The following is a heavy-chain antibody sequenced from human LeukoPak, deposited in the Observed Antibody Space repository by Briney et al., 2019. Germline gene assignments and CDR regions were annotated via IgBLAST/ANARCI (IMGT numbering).Heavy chain of an antibody. Sequence: ESGGSLRLSCAASGLTFSNAWMSWVRQAPGEGLGWVGRIKRKTDGETTEYVAPVKGRFTISRDDSKNTLYLQMNSLKTEDTGVYYCATASSGLFYWGQGTLVTVSS. CDR3: ATASSGLFY. CDR2: IKRKTDGETT. D-gene: IGHD3-16*01. V-gene: IGHV3-15*01. J-gene: IGHJ4*02. CDR1: GLTFSNAW.